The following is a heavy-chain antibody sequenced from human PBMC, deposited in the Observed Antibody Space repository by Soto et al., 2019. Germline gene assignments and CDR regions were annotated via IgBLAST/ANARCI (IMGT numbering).Heavy chain of an antibody. CDR1: GGSISSGGYY. V-gene: IGHV4-31*03. CDR2: IYYSGST. CDR3: ARDRSGGEYSSSSWWFDP. Sequence: QVQLQESGPGLVKPSQTLSLTCTVSGGSISSGGYYWSWIRQHPGKGLEWIGYIYYSGSTYYNPSLKSRVTISVDKSKNQFSLKLSSVTAADTAVYYCARDRSGGEYSSSSWWFDPWGQGTLVTVSS. D-gene: IGHD6-6*01. J-gene: IGHJ5*02.